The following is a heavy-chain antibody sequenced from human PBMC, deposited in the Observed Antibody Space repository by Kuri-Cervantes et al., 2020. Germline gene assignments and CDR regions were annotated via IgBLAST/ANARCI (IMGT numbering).Heavy chain of an antibody. Sequence: SETLSLTCAVSGGSISSGTWWTWVRQPPGKGLEWIGEVSHSGSANYSPSLKSRVTISVDTSKNQFSLKLSSVTAADTAVYYCARRPDGFDIWGQGTMVTVSS. CDR2: VSHSGSA. J-gene: IGHJ3*02. CDR3: ARRPDGFDI. CDR1: GGSISSGTW. V-gene: IGHV4-4*02. D-gene: IGHD5-24*01.